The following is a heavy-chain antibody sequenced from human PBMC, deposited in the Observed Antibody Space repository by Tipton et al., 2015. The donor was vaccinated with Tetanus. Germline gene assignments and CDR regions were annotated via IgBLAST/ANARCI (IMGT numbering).Heavy chain of an antibody. Sequence: SLGLSCAASGFTFSSYTMSWVRQAPGRGLEWLSMLSDDGRHGSYAESVKGRFTISRDNSMSNLYLQMENLRTEDTAVYFCARRSLTNYGLDVWGQGTPVTVSS. J-gene: IGHJ6*02. CDR1: GFTFSSYT. CDR2: LSDDGRHG. CDR3: ARRSLTNYGLDV. V-gene: IGHV3-30*04. D-gene: IGHD1-1*01.